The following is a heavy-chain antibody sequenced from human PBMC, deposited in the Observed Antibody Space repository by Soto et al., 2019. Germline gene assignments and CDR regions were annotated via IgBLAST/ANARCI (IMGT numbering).Heavy chain of an antibody. Sequence: EVQLVESGGGLVQPGRSLRLSCAASGFTFDDYAMHWVRQAPGKGLEWVSGISWNSGTIGYADSVKGRFTISRDNAKNSLYLQMNSLRAEDTALYYCAKDIRSDDRTFYYYGMDVWGQGTTVTVSS. D-gene: IGHD3-22*01. CDR2: ISWNSGTI. V-gene: IGHV3-9*01. J-gene: IGHJ6*02. CDR3: AKDIRSDDRTFYYYGMDV. CDR1: GFTFDDYA.